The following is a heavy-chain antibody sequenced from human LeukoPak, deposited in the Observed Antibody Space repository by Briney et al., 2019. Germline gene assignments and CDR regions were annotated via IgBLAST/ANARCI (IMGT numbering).Heavy chain of an antibody. CDR1: GGTFRSPS. V-gene: IGHV1-69*02. D-gene: IGHD6-13*01. Sequence: ASVKVSCEASGGTFRSPSISWVRQAPGQGLEWMGRIIPVLGNIDYAQKFQGRFTITADKSTSTVYMELTSLRSEDTAVYYCASAPPRIVAAADLYDPWGQGTLVSVSS. CDR2: IIPVLGNI. CDR3: ASAPPRIVAAADLYDP. J-gene: IGHJ5*02.